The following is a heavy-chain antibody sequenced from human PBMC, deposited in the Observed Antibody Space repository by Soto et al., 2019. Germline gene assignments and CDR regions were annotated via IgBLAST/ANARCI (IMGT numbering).Heavy chain of an antibody. Sequence: GGSLRLSXAASGFTFSSYWMHWVRQAPGKGLVWVSRINSDGSSTSYADSVKGRFTISRDNAKNTLYLQMNSLRAEDTAVYYCARENVNTAMIGFDYWGQGTLVTVSS. CDR2: INSDGSST. CDR3: ARENVNTAMIGFDY. J-gene: IGHJ4*02. D-gene: IGHD5-18*01. V-gene: IGHV3-74*01. CDR1: GFTFSSYW.